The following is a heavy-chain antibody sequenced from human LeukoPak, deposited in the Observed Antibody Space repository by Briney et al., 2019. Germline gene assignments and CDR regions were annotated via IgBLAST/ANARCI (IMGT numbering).Heavy chain of an antibody. CDR2: INHSGST. V-gene: IGHV4-39*07. D-gene: IGHD6-19*01. J-gene: IGHJ6*03. Sequence: SETLSLTCTVSGGSISSSSYYWGWIRQPPGKGLEWIGEINHSGSTNYNPSLKSRVTISVDTSKNQFSLKLSSVTAADTAVYYCATTRYSSGWYYYYYMDVWGKGTTVTISS. CDR3: ATTRYSSGWYYYYYMDV. CDR1: GGSISSSSYY.